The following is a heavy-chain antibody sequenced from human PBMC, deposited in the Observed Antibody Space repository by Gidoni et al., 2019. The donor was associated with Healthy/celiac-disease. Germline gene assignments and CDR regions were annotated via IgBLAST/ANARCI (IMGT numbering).Heavy chain of an antibody. CDR1: VFTFVDYA. V-gene: IGHV3-9*01. CDR3: AKGGGYCSSTSCPLGVGAFDI. CDR2: ISRSSGSI. D-gene: IGHD2-2*01. Sequence: EVQRVESGGGLVQPGRSLRLSSAASVFTFVDYAMHWARQAPGKGLEWVSGISRSSGSIGYADSVKGRFTISRDNAKNSLYLQMNSLRAEDTALYYCAKGGGYCSSTSCPLGVGAFDIWGQGTMVTVSS. J-gene: IGHJ3*02.